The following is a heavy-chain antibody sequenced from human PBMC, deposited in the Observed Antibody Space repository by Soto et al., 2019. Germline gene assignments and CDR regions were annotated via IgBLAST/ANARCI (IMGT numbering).Heavy chain of an antibody. J-gene: IGHJ5*02. CDR2: IIPIFGTA. CDR3: ATRTYPYHSSGYFETPYKWFGP. Sequence: SVKVSCKASGGTFSSYAISWVRQAPGQGLEWMGGIIPIFGTANYAQKFQGRVTITADESTSTAYMELSSLRSVDTVVYYCATRTYPYHSSGYFETPYKWFGPWRQGTLVTACS. CDR1: GGTFSSYA. V-gene: IGHV1-69*13. D-gene: IGHD3-22*01.